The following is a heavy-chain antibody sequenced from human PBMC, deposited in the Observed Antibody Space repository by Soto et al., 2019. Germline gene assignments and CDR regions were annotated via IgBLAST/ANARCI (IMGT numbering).Heavy chain of an antibody. CDR1: GGSFSGYY. D-gene: IGHD5-18*01. Sequence: PSETLSLTCAVYGGSFSGYYWSWIRQPPGKGLEWIGEINHSGSTNYNPSLKSRVTISVDTSKNQFSLKLSSVTAADTAVYYCARHEHSYGYRGFDYWGQGTLVTVSS. CDR2: INHSGST. V-gene: IGHV4-34*01. J-gene: IGHJ4*02. CDR3: ARHEHSYGYRGFDY.